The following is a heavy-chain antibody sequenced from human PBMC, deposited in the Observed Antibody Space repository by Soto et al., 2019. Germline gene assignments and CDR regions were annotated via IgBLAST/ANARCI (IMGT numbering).Heavy chain of an antibody. CDR2: IYNSGSS. CDR1: GDSISRNGFF. J-gene: IGHJ6*02. Sequence: SETLSLTCTVSGDSISRNGFFWTWIRQHPGKGLEWIGYIYNSGSSYYNPSLKSRVIISVDTSKNHFSLNLTAVTAADTAVYYCARGTMLRGPGYYYAMDVWGQGTTVTISS. D-gene: IGHD3-10*01. CDR3: ARGTMLRGPGYYYAMDV. V-gene: IGHV4-31*03.